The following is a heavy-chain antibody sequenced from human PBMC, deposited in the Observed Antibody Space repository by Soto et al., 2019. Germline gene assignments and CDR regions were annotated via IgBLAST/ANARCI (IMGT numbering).Heavy chain of an antibody. D-gene: IGHD6-19*01. V-gene: IGHV3-7*01. CDR2: IKQDGSEK. CDR1: GFTFSSYW. Sequence: GGSLRLSCAASGFTFSSYWMSWVRQAPGKGLEWVANIKQDGSEKYYVDSVKGRFTISRDNAKNSLYLQMNSLRAEDTAVYYCARERYSSGWSFDYWGQGTRVTVSS. J-gene: IGHJ4*02. CDR3: ARERYSSGWSFDY.